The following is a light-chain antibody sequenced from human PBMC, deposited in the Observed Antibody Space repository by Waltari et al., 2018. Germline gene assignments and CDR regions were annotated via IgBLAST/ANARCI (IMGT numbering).Light chain of an antibody. CDR3: AAWDDSLNGPL. CDR2: YDD. V-gene: IGLV1-36*01. CDR1: SSNIGNNA. J-gene: IGLJ2*01. Sequence: QSVLTQQPSVAEGPRKRDTISCSGSSSNIGNNAVKWYQQLPGKAPKLLIYYDDLLPSGVSDRFSGSKSGTSASLAISGLQSEDEADYYCAAWDDSLNGPLFGGGTKLTVL.